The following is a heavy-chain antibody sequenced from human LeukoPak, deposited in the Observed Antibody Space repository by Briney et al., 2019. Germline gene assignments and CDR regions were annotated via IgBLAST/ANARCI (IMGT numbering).Heavy chain of an antibody. D-gene: IGHD3-3*01. J-gene: IGHJ4*02. CDR3: ARGIRFFDY. V-gene: IGHV4-34*01. Sequence: LETLSLTCAVYGGSFSGYYWSWIRQPPGKGLEWIGEINHSGSTNYNPSLKSRVTISVDTSKNQFSLKLSSVTAADTAVYYCARGIRFFDYWGQGTLVTVSS. CDR1: GGSFSGYY. CDR2: INHSGST.